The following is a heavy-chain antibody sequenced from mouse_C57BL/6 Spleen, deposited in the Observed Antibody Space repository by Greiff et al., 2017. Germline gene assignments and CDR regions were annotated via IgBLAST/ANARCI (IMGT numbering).Heavy chain of an antibody. CDR1: GFTFSDYG. J-gene: IGHJ3*01. CDR2: ISSGSSTI. CDR3: ARRDSSWFAY. Sequence: DVHLVESGGGLVKPGGSLKLSCAASGFTFSDYGMHWVRQAPEKGLEWVAYISSGSSTIYYADPVKGRFTISRDNAKNTLFLQMTSLRSEDTALYYCARRDSSWFAYWGQGTLVTVAA. V-gene: IGHV5-17*01.